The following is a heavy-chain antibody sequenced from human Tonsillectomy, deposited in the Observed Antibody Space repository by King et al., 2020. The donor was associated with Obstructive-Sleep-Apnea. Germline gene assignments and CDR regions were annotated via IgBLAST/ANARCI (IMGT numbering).Heavy chain of an antibody. J-gene: IGHJ6*02. V-gene: IGHV3-15*01. CDR1: EFTFSNAW. CDR3: STPLLWFGTATYYGMDV. CDR2: IKSKIDDETT. Sequence: VQLVESGGGLVKPGGSLRLSCAASEFTFSNAWMSWVRQAPGKGLEWVARIKSKIDDETTDYAAPVKGRFTISRDDSKNMLYLQMNSLKTEDTAVYHCSTPLLWFGTATYYGMDVWGQGTTVTVS. D-gene: IGHD3-10*01.